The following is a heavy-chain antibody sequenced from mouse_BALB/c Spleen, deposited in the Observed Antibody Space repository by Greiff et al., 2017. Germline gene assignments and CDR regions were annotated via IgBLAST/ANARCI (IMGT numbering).Heavy chain of an antibody. V-gene: IGHV5-17*02. D-gene: IGHD4-1*01. CDR3: ATGTGYFDY. CDR1: GFTFSSFG. CDR2: ISSGSSTI. Sequence: EVKVVESGGGLVQPGGSRKLSCAASGFTFSSFGMHWVRQAPEKGLEWVAYISSGSSTIYYADTVKGRFTISRDNPKNTLFLQMTSLRSEDTAMYYCATGTGYFDYWGQGTTLTVSS. J-gene: IGHJ2*01.